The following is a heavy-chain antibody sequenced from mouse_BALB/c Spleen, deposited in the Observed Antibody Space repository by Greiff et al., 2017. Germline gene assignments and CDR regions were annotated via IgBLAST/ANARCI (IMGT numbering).Heavy chain of an antibody. CDR1: GFSLTSYG. CDR2: IWSGGST. J-gene: IGHJ4*01. Sequence: VMLVESGPGLVAPSQSLSITCTVSGFSLTSYGVHWVRQSPGKGLEWLGVIWSGGSTDYNAAFISRLSISKDNSKSQVFFKMNSLQANDTAIYYCARMGYYYAMDYWGQGTSVTVSS. V-gene: IGHV2-2*02. D-gene: IGHD4-1*01. CDR3: ARMGYYYAMDY.